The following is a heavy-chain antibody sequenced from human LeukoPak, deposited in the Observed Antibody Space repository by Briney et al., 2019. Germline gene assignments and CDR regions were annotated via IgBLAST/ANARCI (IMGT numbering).Heavy chain of an antibody. CDR2: INAGNGNT. V-gene: IGHV1-3*01. CDR1: GYTLTSYA. J-gene: IGHJ6*04. CDR3: ARVGGITMVRGVMPPYYYGMDV. D-gene: IGHD3-10*01. Sequence: ASVKVSCKASGYTLTSYAMHWVRQAPGQRLEWMGWINAGNGNTKYSQKFQGRVTITRDTSASTAYMELSSLRSEDTAVYYCARVGGITMVRGVMPPYYYGMDVWGKGTTVTVSS.